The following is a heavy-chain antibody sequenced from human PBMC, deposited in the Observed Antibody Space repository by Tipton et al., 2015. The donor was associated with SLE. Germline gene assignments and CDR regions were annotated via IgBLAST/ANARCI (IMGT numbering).Heavy chain of an antibody. D-gene: IGHD6-13*01. CDR1: GGSISTGRSFY. V-gene: IGHV4-39*07. J-gene: IGHJ2*01. Sequence: GLVKPSETLSLTCTVSGGSISTGRSFYWAWIRQPPGKGLEWIGSINDSGSTSYNPSLKSRVTIAVDTSKIQFSLKLSSVTAADTAVYYCARNVYSSSHFDLWGRGTLVTVSS. CDR2: INDSGST. CDR3: ARNVYSSSHFDL.